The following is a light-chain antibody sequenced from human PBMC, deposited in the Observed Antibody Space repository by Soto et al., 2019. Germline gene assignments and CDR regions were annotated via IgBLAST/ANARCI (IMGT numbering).Light chain of an antibody. CDR1: SSNIGSND. CDR3: GTWDSSLIAL. J-gene: IGLJ1*01. Sequence: QSVLTQPPSVSAAPGQKVTISCSGNSSNIGSNDVSWYQQLPGKAPKLLIYENTQRPSGIPDRFSGSKSGTSATLGITGLLTGDEADYYCGTWDSSLIALFGTGTKLTV. CDR2: ENT. V-gene: IGLV1-51*02.